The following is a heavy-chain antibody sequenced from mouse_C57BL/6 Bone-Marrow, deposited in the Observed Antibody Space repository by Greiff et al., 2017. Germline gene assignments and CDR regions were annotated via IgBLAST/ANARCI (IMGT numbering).Heavy chain of an antibody. Sequence: EVHLVESGGDLVKPGGSLKLSCAASGFTFSSYGMSWVRQTPDKRLEWVATISSGGSYTYSPDSVQGRFTIARDNAKNTLYLQMSSLKSEDTAMYYCARRGVAPFDYWGQGTTLTVSS. CDR2: ISSGGSYT. D-gene: IGHD1-1*02. CDR1: GFTFSSYG. CDR3: ARRGVAPFDY. V-gene: IGHV5-6*01. J-gene: IGHJ2*01.